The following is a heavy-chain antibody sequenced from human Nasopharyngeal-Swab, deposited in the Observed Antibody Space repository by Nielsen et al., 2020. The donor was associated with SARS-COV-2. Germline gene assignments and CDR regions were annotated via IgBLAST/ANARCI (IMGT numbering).Heavy chain of an antibody. CDR1: GGSISSGDCY. D-gene: IGHD3-10*01. Sequence: SETLSLTCTVSGGSISSGDCYWSWIRQPPGKGLEWIGYIYYSGSTYYNPSLKSRVTISVDTSKNQFSLKLSSVTAADTAVYYCARGSSYYGSGSYYTIDYWGQGTLVTVSS. CDR3: ARGSSYYGSGSYYTIDY. CDR2: IYYSGST. J-gene: IGHJ4*02. V-gene: IGHV4-30-4*01.